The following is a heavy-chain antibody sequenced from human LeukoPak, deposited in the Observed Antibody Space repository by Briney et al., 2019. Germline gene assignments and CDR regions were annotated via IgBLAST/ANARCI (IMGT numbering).Heavy chain of an antibody. Sequence: SQTLSLTCAISGDSVSSNSAAWNWTRQSPSRGREWLGRTYYRSKWYNDYAVSVKSRITINPDTSKNQFSLQLNSVTPEDTAVYYCARALGRKAFDIWGQGTMVTVSS. CDR3: ARALGRKAFDI. CDR1: GDSVSSNSAA. V-gene: IGHV6-1*01. J-gene: IGHJ3*02. CDR2: TYYRSKWYN. D-gene: IGHD7-27*01.